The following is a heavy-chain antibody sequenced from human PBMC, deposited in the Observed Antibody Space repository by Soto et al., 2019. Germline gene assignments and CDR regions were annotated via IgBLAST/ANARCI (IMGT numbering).Heavy chain of an antibody. CDR1: GYTFTSYD. Sequence: ASVKVSFKASGYTFTSYDINWVRQATGQGLEWMGWMNPNSGNTGYAQKFQGRVTMTRNTSISTAYMELSSLRSEDTAVYYCARVTPATLNDDGDYVGYYYYYMDVWGKGTTVTVSS. V-gene: IGHV1-8*01. CDR3: ARVTPATLNDDGDYVGYYYYYMDV. J-gene: IGHJ6*03. D-gene: IGHD4-17*01. CDR2: MNPNSGNT.